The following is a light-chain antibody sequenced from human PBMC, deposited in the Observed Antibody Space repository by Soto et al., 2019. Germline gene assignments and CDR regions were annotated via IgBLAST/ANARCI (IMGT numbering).Light chain of an antibody. CDR2: DVS. V-gene: IGLV2-14*01. J-gene: IGLJ1*01. CDR3: SSYTSSSTLLYV. Sequence: QSALTQPASVSGSPGQSITISCTGTSIDVSGYNYVSWYQQHPGKATKLMIYDVSNRPSGVSNRFSGSKSGNTASLTISGLQAEDEAEYYCSSYTSSSTLLYVFGTGTKVIVL. CDR1: SIDVSGYNY.